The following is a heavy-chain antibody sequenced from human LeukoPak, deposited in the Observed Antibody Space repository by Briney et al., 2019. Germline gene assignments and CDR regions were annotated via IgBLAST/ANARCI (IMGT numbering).Heavy chain of an antibody. Sequence: PGGSLRLSCAASGFKFDDYTMHWVRRPPGKGLEWVSLVSWNSDHTSYADSVKGRFTISRDNAKNTLYLQMNTLTAEDTAVYYCTRVYVPSSDESRLHGMDVWGQGTSVTVSS. CDR2: VSWNSDHT. CDR1: GFKFDDYT. J-gene: IGHJ6*02. CDR3: TRVYVPSSDESRLHGMDV. V-gene: IGHV3-43*01. D-gene: IGHD4-11*01.